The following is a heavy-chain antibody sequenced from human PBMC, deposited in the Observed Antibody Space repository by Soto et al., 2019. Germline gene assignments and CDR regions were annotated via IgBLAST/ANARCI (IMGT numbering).Heavy chain of an antibody. CDR1: GGSISSSSYY. V-gene: IGHV4-39*01. Sequence: QLQLQESGPGLVKPSETLSLTCTVSGGSISSSSYYWGWIRQPPGKGLEWIGSIYYSGSTYYNPSLKSRVTISVDTSKNQFSLKLSSVTAADTAVYYCARPYWSSTSCYARGWFDPWGQGTLVTVSS. CDR3: ARPYWSSTSCYARGWFDP. J-gene: IGHJ5*02. D-gene: IGHD2-2*01. CDR2: IYYSGST.